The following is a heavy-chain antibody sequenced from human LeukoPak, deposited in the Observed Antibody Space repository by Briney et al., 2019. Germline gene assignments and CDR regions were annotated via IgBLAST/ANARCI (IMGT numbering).Heavy chain of an antibody. CDR3: AKDEAAGTYSLTYFDY. V-gene: IGHV3-23*01. Sequence: PGGSLRLSCAASGFTFSSYAMSWVRQAPGKGLEWVSAISGSGGSTYYADSVKGRFTISRGNSKNTLYLQMNSLRAEDTAVYYCAKDEAAGTYSLTYFDYWGQGTLVTVSS. CDR2: ISGSGGST. CDR1: GFTFSSYA. J-gene: IGHJ4*02. D-gene: IGHD6-13*01.